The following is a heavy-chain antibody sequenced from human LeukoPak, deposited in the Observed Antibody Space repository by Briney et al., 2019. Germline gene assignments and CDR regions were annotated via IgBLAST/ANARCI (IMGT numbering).Heavy chain of an antibody. J-gene: IGHJ4*02. D-gene: IGHD6-19*01. Sequence: SETLSLTCAVYGGSFSGYYWSWIRQPPGKGLEWIGEINHSGSTNYNPSLKSRVTISVDTSKNQFSLKLSSVTAADTAVYYCARHSSSAWYYYFGYWGQGALVTVSS. CDR2: INHSGST. CDR1: GGSFSGYY. CDR3: ARHSSSAWYYYFGY. V-gene: IGHV4-34*01.